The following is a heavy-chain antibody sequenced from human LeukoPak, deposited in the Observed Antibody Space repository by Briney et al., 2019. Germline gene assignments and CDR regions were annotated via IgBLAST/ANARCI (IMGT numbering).Heavy chain of an antibody. CDR3: ARGYDYVWGNWFDP. V-gene: IGHV4-59*01. J-gene: IGHJ5*02. CDR2: IYYSGST. D-gene: IGHD3-16*01. Sequence: PSETLSLTCTVSGGSISSYYWSWIRQPPGKGLEWIGYIYYSGSTNYNPSLKSRVTISVDTSKNQFSLKLSSVTAADTAVYYCARGYDYVWGNWFDPWGQGTLVTVSS. CDR1: GGSISSYY.